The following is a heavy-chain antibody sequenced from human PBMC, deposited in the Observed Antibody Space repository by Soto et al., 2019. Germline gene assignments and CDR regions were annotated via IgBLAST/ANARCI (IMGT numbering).Heavy chain of an antibody. CDR1: GFTFSSYS. D-gene: IGHD3-10*01. CDR3: AGGKYYGSGHYGMDV. V-gene: IGHV3-48*02. CDR2: ISSSSSTI. J-gene: IGHJ6*02. Sequence: EVQLVESGGGLVQPGGSLSLSCAASGFTFSSYSMNCVRQAPGKGLEWVAYISSSSSTIYYADSVKGRFTISRDNAKNSLYLQMNSLRDEDTAVYYCAGGKYYGSGHYGMDVWGQGTTVTVS.